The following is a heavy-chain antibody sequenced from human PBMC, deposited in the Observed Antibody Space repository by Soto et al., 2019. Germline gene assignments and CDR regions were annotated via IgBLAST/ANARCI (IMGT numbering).Heavy chain of an antibody. Sequence: SETLSLTCTVSGGSIRSSTYYWGWIRQPPGKGLEWIGSIYYSGSTHNTPSLKSRVTMSVDTYTNQFSLKLNSVTAADTAVYYCTRHEGGAAADRPLDDWGQRTLVTVSS. D-gene: IGHD6-13*01. CDR2: IYYSGST. J-gene: IGHJ4*02. V-gene: IGHV4-39*01. CDR3: TRHEGGAAADRPLDD. CDR1: GGSIRSSTYY.